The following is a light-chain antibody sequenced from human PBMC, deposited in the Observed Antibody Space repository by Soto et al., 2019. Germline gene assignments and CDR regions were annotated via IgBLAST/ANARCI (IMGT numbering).Light chain of an antibody. J-gene: IGLJ1*01. CDR1: SSNIGAGYD. CDR3: QSYDSSLSGSKV. CDR2: GNS. Sequence: QSVLTQPPSVSGAPGPRVTISCTGRSSNIGAGYDVHWYQQLPGTAPKLLIYGNSNRPSGVPDRFSGSKSGTSASLAITGLQAEDEADYCCQSYDSSLSGSKVFGTGTKLTVL. V-gene: IGLV1-40*01.